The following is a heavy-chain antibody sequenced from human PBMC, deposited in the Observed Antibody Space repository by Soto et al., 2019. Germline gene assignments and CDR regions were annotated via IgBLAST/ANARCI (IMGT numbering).Heavy chain of an antibody. V-gene: IGHV4-34*01. CDR1: GGSFSGYY. CDR2: INHSGST. Sequence: SETLSLTCAVYGGSFSGYYWSWIRQPPGKGLEWIGEINHSGSTNYNPSLKSRVTISGDTSKNQFSLKLSSVTAADTAVYYCARGLGYCTNGVCSDYYMDVWGKGTTVTVSS. D-gene: IGHD2-8*01. J-gene: IGHJ6*03. CDR3: ARGLGYCTNGVCSDYYMDV.